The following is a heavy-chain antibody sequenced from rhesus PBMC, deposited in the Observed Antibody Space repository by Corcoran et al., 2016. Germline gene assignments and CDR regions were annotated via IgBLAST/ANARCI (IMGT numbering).Heavy chain of an antibody. V-gene: IGHV1-156*01. CDR2: VDPEYGEI. CDR3: ARRGDSWYFDL. Sequence: EVQLVQSGAEVKKPGASVKVSCKVSGYTFTDLSMHWGRQAPGKGLEWMGGVDPEYGEIIHAEKFQGRVTMTEDTSTDTAYMELSSLRSEDTAVYYCARRGDSWYFDLWGPGTPITISS. J-gene: IGHJ2*01. CDR1: GYTFTDLS. D-gene: IGHD5-42*01.